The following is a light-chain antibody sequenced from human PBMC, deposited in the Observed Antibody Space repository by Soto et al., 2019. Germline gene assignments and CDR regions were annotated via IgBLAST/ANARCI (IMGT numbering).Light chain of an antibody. J-gene: IGLJ2*01. Sequence: QSVLTQSPSVSAAPGQTVTISCSGSSSNIGNNYVSWYQQLPGTAPKLLIYDNDKRPSGIPDRFSGSKSGTSATLGITGLQTGDEADYYCGTWDGSLNTQIFGGGTKLTVL. CDR1: SSNIGNNY. CDR3: GTWDGSLNTQI. V-gene: IGLV1-51*01. CDR2: DND.